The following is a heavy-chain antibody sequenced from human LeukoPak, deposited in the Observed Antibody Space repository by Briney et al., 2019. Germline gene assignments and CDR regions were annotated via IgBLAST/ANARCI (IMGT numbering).Heavy chain of an antibody. CDR2: ISYGGSNK. Sequence: GRSLRLSCAASGFTFSSYGMHWVRQAPGKGLEWVAVISYGGSNKYYADSVKGRFTISRDNSKNTLYLQMNSLRAEDTAVYYCAKDSDFWSGYSDYWGQGTLVTVSS. D-gene: IGHD3-3*01. V-gene: IGHV3-30*18. CDR3: AKDSDFWSGYSDY. CDR1: GFTFSSYG. J-gene: IGHJ4*02.